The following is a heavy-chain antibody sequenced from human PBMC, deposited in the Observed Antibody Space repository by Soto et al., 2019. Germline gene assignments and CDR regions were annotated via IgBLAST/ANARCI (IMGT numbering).Heavy chain of an antibody. V-gene: IGHV3-74*01. J-gene: IGHJ4*02. CDR3: AREKAVAGTTFDY. Sequence: EVQLVGSGGGSVQPGGSLRLSCAVSGFSLSSYWMHWVRQAPGKGLVWVSRIQSDGSTTNYADFVKGRFTISRDNAKNTLYLQMDSLRVEDTAVYYCAREKAVAGTTFDYWGQGTLVTVSS. CDR2: IQSDGSTT. D-gene: IGHD6-19*01. CDR1: GFSLSSYW.